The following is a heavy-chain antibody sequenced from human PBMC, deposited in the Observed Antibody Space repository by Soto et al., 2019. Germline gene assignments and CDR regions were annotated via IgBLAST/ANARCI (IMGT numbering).Heavy chain of an antibody. Sequence: ASVKVSCKASGYTFTSYAMHWVRQPPGQRLEWMGWINAGNGNTKYSQKFQGRVTITRDTSASTAYMELSSLRSEDTAVYYCARDSGMEWPRYGMDVWGQGTTVTVSS. V-gene: IGHV1-3*01. CDR3: ARDSGMEWPRYGMDV. D-gene: IGHD3-3*01. J-gene: IGHJ6*02. CDR2: INAGNGNT. CDR1: GYTFTSYA.